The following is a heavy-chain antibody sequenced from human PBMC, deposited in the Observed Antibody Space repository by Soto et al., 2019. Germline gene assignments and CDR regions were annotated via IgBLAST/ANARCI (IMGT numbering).Heavy chain of an antibody. CDR3: AKDFLPVAGSKVRLDY. D-gene: IGHD6-19*01. CDR2: ISGSGGST. J-gene: IGHJ4*02. V-gene: IGHV3-23*01. CDR1: GFTFSSYA. Sequence: GGSLRLSCAASGFTFSSYAMSWVRQAPGKGLEWVSAISGSGGSTYYADSVKGRFTISRDNSKNTLYLQMNSLRAEDTAVYYCAKDFLPVAGSKVRLDYWGQGTLVTVSS.